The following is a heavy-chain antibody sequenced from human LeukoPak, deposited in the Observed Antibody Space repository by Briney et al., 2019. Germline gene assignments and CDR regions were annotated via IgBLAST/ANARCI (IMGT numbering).Heavy chain of an antibody. J-gene: IGHJ4*02. D-gene: IGHD3-10*01. CDR2: ISSSSSVI. CDR3: ARDMSLLWFGDPFDY. V-gene: IGHV3-48*02. Sequence: GGSLRLSCAASGFTFSRYSMNWVRQAPGKGLEWVSYISSSSSVIYYADSVKGRFTISRDNAKNSLNLQMNSLRDEDTAVYYCARDMSLLWFGDPFDYWGQGTLVTVSS. CDR1: GFTFSRYS.